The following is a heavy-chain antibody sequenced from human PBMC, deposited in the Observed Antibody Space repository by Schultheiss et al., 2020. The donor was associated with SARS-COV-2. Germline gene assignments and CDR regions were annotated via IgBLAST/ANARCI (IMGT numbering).Heavy chain of an antibody. D-gene: IGHD3-22*01. CDR3: ARDPEYYYDSSGFDY. J-gene: IGHJ4*02. CDR1: GFTFSTYA. Sequence: GGSLRLSCAASGFTFSTYAMTWVRQAPGKGLEWVSAFSGSGGSPYYAASVKGRFTISRDNSKNTLYLQMNSLRAEDTAVYYCARDPEYYYDSSGFDYWGQGTLVTVSS. CDR2: FSGSGGSP. V-gene: IGHV3-23*01.